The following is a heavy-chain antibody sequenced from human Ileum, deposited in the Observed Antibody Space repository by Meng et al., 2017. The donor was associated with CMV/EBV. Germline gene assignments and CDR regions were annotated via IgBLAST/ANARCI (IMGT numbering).Heavy chain of an antibody. CDR2: LFTRGTT. D-gene: IGHD3-10*01. Sequence: ETPSIAVSVSCGSIINYYWSLFLQSAGKGLELIAHLFTRGTTNNNPSLKSRVTMSVDTSRNQFSLKLTSVTAAATAVYYCARTYGSGNWNFFHYWGQGTLVTVSS. CDR3: ARTYGSGNWNFFHY. V-gene: IGHV4-4*07. CDR1: CGSIINYY. J-gene: IGHJ4*02.